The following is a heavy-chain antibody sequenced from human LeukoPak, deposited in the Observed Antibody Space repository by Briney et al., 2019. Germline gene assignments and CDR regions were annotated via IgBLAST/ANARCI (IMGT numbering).Heavy chain of an antibody. CDR3: ARDATRGGDNDY. J-gene: IGHJ4*02. CDR1: GLIFSTYW. CDR2: INEDGSHK. Sequence: GGSLRLSCEVSGLIFSTYWMTWVRQAPGKGLEWVANINEDGSHKYHADSVKGRLTISRDNAKNSLYLQMNSLRAEDTAVYYCARDATRGGDNDYWGQGTRVIVSS. D-gene: IGHD2-21*02. V-gene: IGHV3-7*01.